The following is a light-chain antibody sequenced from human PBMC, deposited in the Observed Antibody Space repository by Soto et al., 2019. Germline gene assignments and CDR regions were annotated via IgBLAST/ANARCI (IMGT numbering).Light chain of an antibody. Sequence: EIVLTHSPGTLSLSTGECGTLSCRASQNLGTLYLAWFQQKSGQAPRLLIYSASRRATGIPDRFTGSGSGTDFTRTINRLEPEDFAVYYCQQRRNWPPGITSWQGTRQE. CDR3: QQRRNWPPGIT. J-gene: IGKJ5*01. V-gene: IGKV3D-20*02. CDR2: SAS. CDR1: QNLGTLY.